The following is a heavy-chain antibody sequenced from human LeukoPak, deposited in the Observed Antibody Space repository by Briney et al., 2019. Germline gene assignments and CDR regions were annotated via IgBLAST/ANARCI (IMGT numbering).Heavy chain of an antibody. J-gene: IGHJ4*02. CDR1: GFTFSNSW. Sequence: GESLRLSCAASGFTFSNSWMTWVRQAPGKGLEWVASMIGDGSEIHYVDSVKGRFTISRDNAKNSLYLQMNSLRAEDTAVYYCARDRWELRAFDYWGQGTLVTVSS. CDR3: ARDRWELRAFDY. CDR2: MIGDGSEI. D-gene: IGHD1-26*01. V-gene: IGHV3-7*01.